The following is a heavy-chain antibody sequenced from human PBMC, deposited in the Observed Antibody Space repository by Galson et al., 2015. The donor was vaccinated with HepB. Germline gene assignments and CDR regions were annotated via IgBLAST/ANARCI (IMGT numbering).Heavy chain of an antibody. V-gene: IGHV3-30*18. CDR3: AKDGQYCSTTTCPFDS. J-gene: IGHJ4*02. CDR2: ISYDGGHQ. Sequence: SLRLSCAGSGFTFNTYDMHWVRQAPAKGLEWVAIISYDGGHQYYADSVKGRFTISRDNSKNTLSLQMNSLRAEDTAVYYCAKDGQYCSTTTCPFDSWGLGTLVTVSS. D-gene: IGHD2-2*01. CDR1: GFTFNTYD.